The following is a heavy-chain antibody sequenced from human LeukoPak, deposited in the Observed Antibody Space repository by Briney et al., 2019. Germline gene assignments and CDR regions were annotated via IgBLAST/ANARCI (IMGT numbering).Heavy chain of an antibody. J-gene: IGHJ5*02. CDR1: GYSISSGYY. Sequence: SETLSLTCAVSGYSISSGYYWGWIRQPPGKGLEWIGSIYHSGSTYYNPSLTSRVTISVDTSKNQFSLKLSSVTAADTAVYYCARHEGYCSSTSCYRGNWFDPWGQGTLVTVSS. CDR3: ARHEGYCSSTSCYRGNWFDP. CDR2: IYHSGST. D-gene: IGHD2-2*02. V-gene: IGHV4-38-2*01.